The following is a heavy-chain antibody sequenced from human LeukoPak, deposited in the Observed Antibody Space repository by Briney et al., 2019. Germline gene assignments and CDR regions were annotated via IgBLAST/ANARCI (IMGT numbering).Heavy chain of an antibody. CDR3: ATYDSSGYREYFQH. CDR1: GGTFSSYA. J-gene: IGHJ1*01. D-gene: IGHD3-22*01. Sequence: SVKVSCKASGGTFSSYAISWVRQAPGQGLEWMGGIIPIFGTANYAQKFQGRVTITADESTSTAYMELSSLRSEDTAVYCCATYDSSGYREYFQHWGQGTLVTVSS. V-gene: IGHV1-69*13. CDR2: IIPIFGTA.